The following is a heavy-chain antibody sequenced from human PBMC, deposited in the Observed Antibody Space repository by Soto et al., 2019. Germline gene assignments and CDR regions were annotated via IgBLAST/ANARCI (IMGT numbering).Heavy chain of an antibody. CDR1: GYTFTSYG. Sequence: QVQLVQSGAEVKKPGASVKVSCKASGYTFTSYGITWVRQAPGKGLGWMGWISAYNGNTNYAQKLQGRVTMTTDTSTSTAYMELRSLRSDDTAVYYCARDLFIAVAANAFDIWGQGTMVTVSS. CDR3: ARDLFIAVAANAFDI. CDR2: ISAYNGNT. V-gene: IGHV1-18*01. D-gene: IGHD6-19*01. J-gene: IGHJ3*02.